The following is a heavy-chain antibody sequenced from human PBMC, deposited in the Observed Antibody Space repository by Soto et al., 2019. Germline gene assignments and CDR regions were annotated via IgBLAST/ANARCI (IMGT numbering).Heavy chain of an antibody. J-gene: IGHJ4*02. D-gene: IGHD2-2*01. CDR3: ATLVPPFDY. V-gene: IGHV4-39*01. CDR2: IYYSGST. Sequence: PSETLSLTCAVSGGSISSGGYYWGWIRQPPGKGLEWIGSIYYSGSTYYNPSLKSRVTISVDTSKNQFSLKLSSVTAADTAVYYCATLVPPFDYWGQGTLVTVSS. CDR1: GGSISSGGYY.